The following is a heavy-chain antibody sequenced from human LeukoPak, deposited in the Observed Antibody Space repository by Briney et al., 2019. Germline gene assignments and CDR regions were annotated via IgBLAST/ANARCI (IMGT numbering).Heavy chain of an antibody. CDR2: ISGSGGST. J-gene: IGHJ4*02. V-gene: IGHV3-23*01. D-gene: IGHD4-11*01. CDR3: TKEHDYSNYYYFDY. CDR1: GFTVSNKY. Sequence: GGSLRLSCVASGFTVSNKYMSWVRQAPGKGLEWVSSISGSGGSTYYTDSVKGRFTISRDNSKNTLYLQMNSLRAGDTAVYYCTKEHDYSNYYYFDYWGQGTLVTVSS.